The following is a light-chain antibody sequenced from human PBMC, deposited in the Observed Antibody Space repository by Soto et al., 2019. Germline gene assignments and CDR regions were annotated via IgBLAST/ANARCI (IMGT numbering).Light chain of an antibody. CDR1: EYVDIY. J-gene: IGKJ4*01. Sequence: ETVLTQSPATLSLSPGDTATLSCRASEYVDIYLAWYQQKPGQAPRLLIYHASNRATGIPARFSGSGSGTDFTLTISSLEPEDSAAYYCQQRSKWPPLTFGGGTRVQIK. CDR2: HAS. V-gene: IGKV3-11*01. CDR3: QQRSKWPPLT.